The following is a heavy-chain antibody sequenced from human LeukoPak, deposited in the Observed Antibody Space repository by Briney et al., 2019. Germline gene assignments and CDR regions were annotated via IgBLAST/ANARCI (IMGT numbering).Heavy chain of an antibody. V-gene: IGHV3-7*04. CDR2: IKQDGSEI. CDR3: ARADYGGNLFFDY. J-gene: IGHJ4*02. CDR1: GFTLSSYW. D-gene: IGHD4-23*01. Sequence: HPGGSLRLSCAASGFTLSSYWMSWVRQAPGKGLEWVANIKQDGSEINHVDSVKGRFTISRDNAKNSMLLQMNSLRAEDTAVYYCARADYGGNLFFDYWGQGALVTVSS.